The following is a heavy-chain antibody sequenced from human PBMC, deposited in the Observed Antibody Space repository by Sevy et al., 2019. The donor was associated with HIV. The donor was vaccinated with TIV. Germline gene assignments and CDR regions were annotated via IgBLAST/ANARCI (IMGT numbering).Heavy chain of an antibody. J-gene: IGHJ4*02. V-gene: IGHV3-11*06. CDR1: GFTFSDYY. CDR3: ARGANYYDSSGYYYA. Sequence: GGSLRLSCAASGFTFSDYYMSWIRQAPGKGLEWVSYISSSSSYTNYADSVKSRFTISRDNAKNSLYLQMNSLRAEDTAVYYCARGANYYDSSGYYYAWGQGTLVTVS. CDR2: ISSSSSYT. D-gene: IGHD3-22*01.